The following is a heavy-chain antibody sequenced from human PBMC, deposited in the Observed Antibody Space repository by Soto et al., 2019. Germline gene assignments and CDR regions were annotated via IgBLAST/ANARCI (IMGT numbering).Heavy chain of an antibody. J-gene: IGHJ4*02. Sequence: QVQLVQSGAEVKKPGSSVKVSCKASGGTFSSYAISWVRQAPGQGLEWMGGIIPIFGTANYAQKFQGRVTITADESTSTAYTELSSLRSEDTAVYYCARLEPEYYYDSSGYEKYYFDYWGQGTLVTVSS. V-gene: IGHV1-69*12. CDR1: GGTFSSYA. CDR2: IIPIFGTA. CDR3: ARLEPEYYYDSSGYEKYYFDY. D-gene: IGHD3-22*01.